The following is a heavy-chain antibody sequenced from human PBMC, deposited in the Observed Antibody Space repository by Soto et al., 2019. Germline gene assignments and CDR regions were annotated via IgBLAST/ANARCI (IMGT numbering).Heavy chain of an antibody. CDR2: IYYSGST. V-gene: IGHV4-59*01. D-gene: IGHD6-6*01. CDR1: GGSISGYY. CDR3: ARDFGLGSSPYWYFDL. J-gene: IGHJ2*01. Sequence: QVQLQESGPGLVKPSETLSLTCTVSGGSISGYYWSWIRQPPGKGLEWIGYIYYSGSTNYNPSLKSRVTISVDTSKNQFSLKLSSVTAADTAVYYCARDFGLGSSPYWYFDLWGRGTLVTVSS.